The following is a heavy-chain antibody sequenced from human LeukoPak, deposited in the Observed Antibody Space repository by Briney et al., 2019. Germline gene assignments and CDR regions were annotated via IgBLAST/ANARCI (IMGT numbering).Heavy chain of an antibody. Sequence: GGSLSLSCAASGLTFRNYGMHWVRQAPGKGLEWVAVISRDGLTKYYADSVKGRFTLHRDNSRNTLYLEMNSLRDEDTAVYYCAKEGTWGNWYFDLWGRGTLVTVSS. D-gene: IGHD3-16*01. V-gene: IGHV3-30*18. CDR2: ISRDGLTK. J-gene: IGHJ2*01. CDR1: GLTFRNYG. CDR3: AKEGTWGNWYFDL.